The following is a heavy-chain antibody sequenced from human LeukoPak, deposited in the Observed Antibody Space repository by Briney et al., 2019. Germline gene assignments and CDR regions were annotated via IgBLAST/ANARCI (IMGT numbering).Heavy chain of an antibody. J-gene: IGHJ6*02. Sequence: ASVKVSCKASGYTFTSYDINWVRQATGQGLEWMGWMNPNSGNTGYAQKFQGRVTMTRNTSISTAYVELSSLRSEDTAVYYCARLMVYATHYYYYGMDVWGQGTTVTVSS. CDR1: GYTFTSYD. D-gene: IGHD2-8*01. CDR3: ARLMVYATHYYYYGMDV. V-gene: IGHV1-8*01. CDR2: MNPNSGNT.